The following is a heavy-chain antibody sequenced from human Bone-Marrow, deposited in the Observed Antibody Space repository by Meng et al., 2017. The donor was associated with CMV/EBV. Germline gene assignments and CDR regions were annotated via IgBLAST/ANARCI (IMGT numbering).Heavy chain of an antibody. J-gene: IGHJ6*02. CDR2: ISWNSGSI. V-gene: IGHV3-9*01. CDR1: GFTFDDYA. Sequence: SLKISCAASGFTFDDYAMHWVRQAPGKGLEWVSGISWNSGSIGYADSVKGRFTISRDNAKNSLYLQMNSLRGEDTALYYCARAPQNGYSSYYYYGMDVWGQGTTVTVSS. CDR3: ARAPQNGYSSYYYYGMDV. D-gene: IGHD6-13*01.